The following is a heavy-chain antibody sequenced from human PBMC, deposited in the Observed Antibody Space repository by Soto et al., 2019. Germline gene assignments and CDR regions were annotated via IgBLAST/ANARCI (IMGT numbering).Heavy chain of an antibody. V-gene: IGHV1-18*04. CDR1: GYTFTGYY. CDR2: ISPNNGNT. J-gene: IGHJ4*02. CDR3: ARGLKWEPHYFDY. Sequence: ASVKVSCKASGYTFTGYYMHWVRQAPGQGLEWMGWISPNNGNTNYAQKLQGRVTMTTDTSTSTAYMELRSLRSDDTAVYYCARGLKWEPHYFDYWGQGTLVTVSS. D-gene: IGHD1-26*01.